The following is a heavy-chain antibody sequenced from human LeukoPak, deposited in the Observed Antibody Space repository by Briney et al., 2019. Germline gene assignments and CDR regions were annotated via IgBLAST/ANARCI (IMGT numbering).Heavy chain of an antibody. V-gene: IGHV4-30-2*01. CDR3: ARGRADSSGYRLDY. Sequence: SETLSLTCAVSGGSISSGGYSWSWIRQPPGKGLEWIGYIYHSGSTYYNPSLKSRVTISVDRSKNQFSLKLSSVTAADTAVYYCARGRADSSGYRLDYWGQGTLVTVSS. D-gene: IGHD3-22*01. CDR2: IYHSGST. CDR1: GGSISSGGYS. J-gene: IGHJ4*02.